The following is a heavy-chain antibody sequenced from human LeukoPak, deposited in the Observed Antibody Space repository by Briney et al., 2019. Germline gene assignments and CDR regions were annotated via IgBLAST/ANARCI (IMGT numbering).Heavy chain of an antibody. V-gene: IGHV1-18*01. CDR1: GFTFTSYG. CDR3: ARVLEAAVGIESTDY. J-gene: IGHJ4*02. D-gene: IGHD6-13*01. Sequence: PGGSLRLSCAASGFTFTSYGISWVRQAPGQGLEWMGWISAYNGNTNYAQKLQGRVTMTTDTSTSTAYMELRSLRSDDTAVYYCARVLEAAVGIESTDYWGQGTLVTVSS. CDR2: ISAYNGNT.